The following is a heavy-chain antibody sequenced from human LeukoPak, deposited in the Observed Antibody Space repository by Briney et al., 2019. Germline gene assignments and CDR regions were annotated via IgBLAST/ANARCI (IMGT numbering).Heavy chain of an antibody. Sequence: SETLSLTCTVYGGSFSGYYWSWIRQPPGKGLEWIGEINHSGSTNYNPSLKSRVTISVDTSKNQFSLKLSSVTAADTAVYYCAATRWYGLRWYPGDAFDIWGQGTMVTVSS. CDR3: AATRWYGLRWYPGDAFDI. CDR2: INHSGST. D-gene: IGHD4-23*01. CDR1: GGSFSGYY. V-gene: IGHV4-34*01. J-gene: IGHJ3*02.